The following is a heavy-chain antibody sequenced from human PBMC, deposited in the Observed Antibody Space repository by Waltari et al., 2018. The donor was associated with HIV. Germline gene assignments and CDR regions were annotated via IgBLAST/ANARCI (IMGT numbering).Heavy chain of an antibody. V-gene: IGHV3-48*04. D-gene: IGHD2-21*01. Sequence: EVQLVESGGGLVQPGGSLRISCAASGFTFSTYSMNWVRQAPGKGLECVSYISSSSTTIYYADSVKGRFTISRDNAKNLLYLQMNSLRAEDTAVYYCARDKAVIQPDAFDIWGQGTMVTVSS. J-gene: IGHJ3*02. CDR2: ISSSSTTI. CDR1: GFTFSTYS. CDR3: ARDKAVIQPDAFDI.